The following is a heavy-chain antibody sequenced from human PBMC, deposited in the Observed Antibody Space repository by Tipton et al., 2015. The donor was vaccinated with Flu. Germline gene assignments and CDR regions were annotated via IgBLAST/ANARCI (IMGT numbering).Heavy chain of an antibody. D-gene: IGHD3-22*01. V-gene: IGHV4-59*01. CDR2: IHYTGNT. CDR1: GGSISGYY. J-gene: IGHJ3*01. CDR3: ARDYYDSRHDAFDL. Sequence: TLSLTCSISGGSISGYYWTWIRQPPGRGLEYIGYIHYTGNTNYNPSLKSRVTISVDTSNNHFSLTLSSVTAADMAVYYCARDYYDSRHDAFDLWGQGIMVTVSS.